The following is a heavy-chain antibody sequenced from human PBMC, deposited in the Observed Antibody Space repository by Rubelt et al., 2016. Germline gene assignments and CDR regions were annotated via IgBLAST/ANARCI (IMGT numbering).Heavy chain of an antibody. Sequence: QLQLQESGPGLVKPSETLSLTCTVSGGSIGSNNFYLGWVRQTPGKGLERIGSVYYTGRNNYNPTLKSRVTISVDTSKNQFSLKLSSVTAAATAGYYCAGSGSSYGSETFDYWGQGTLVTVSS. CDR1: GGSIGSNNFY. CDR3: AGSGSSYGSETFDY. V-gene: IGHV4-39*07. J-gene: IGHJ4*02. CDR2: VYYTGRN. D-gene: IGHD5-18*01.